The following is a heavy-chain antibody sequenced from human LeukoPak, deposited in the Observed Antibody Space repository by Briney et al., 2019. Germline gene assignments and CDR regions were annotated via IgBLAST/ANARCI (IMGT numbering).Heavy chain of an antibody. Sequence: ASVKVSCKASGYTFTGYYMHWVRQAPGQGLEWMGWINPNSGGTNYAQKFQGRVTMTGDTPISTAYMELSRLRSDDTAVYYCARALRATGEIDYWGQGTLVTVSS. CDR3: ARALRATGEIDY. D-gene: IGHD7-27*01. CDR1: GYTFTGYY. V-gene: IGHV1-2*02. CDR2: INPNSGGT. J-gene: IGHJ4*02.